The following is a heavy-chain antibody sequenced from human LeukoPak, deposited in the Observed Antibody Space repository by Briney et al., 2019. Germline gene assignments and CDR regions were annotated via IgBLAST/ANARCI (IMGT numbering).Heavy chain of an antibody. Sequence: GASVKVSCKASGYTFTSYAMHWVRQAPGQRLEWMGWINAVNGNTKYSQKFQGRVTITRDTSASTAYMKLSSLRSEDTAVYYCARSGCSSTSCLKHPPVYYYYGMDVWGQGTTVTVSS. J-gene: IGHJ6*02. V-gene: IGHV1-3*01. CDR2: INAVNGNT. D-gene: IGHD2-2*01. CDR1: GYTFTSYA. CDR3: ARSGCSSTSCLKHPPVYYYYGMDV.